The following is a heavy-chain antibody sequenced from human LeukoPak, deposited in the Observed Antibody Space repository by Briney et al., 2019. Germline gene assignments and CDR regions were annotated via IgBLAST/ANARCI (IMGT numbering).Heavy chain of an antibody. CDR2: IYTSGST. Sequence: PSQTLSLTCTVSGGSISSGSYYWSWIRQPAGKGLEWIGRIYTSGSTNYNPSLKSRVTMSVDTSKDQFSLKLSSVTAADTAVYYCARDRYDTSVDGHWFFDLWGRGTLVTVSS. D-gene: IGHD3-22*01. CDR3: ARDRYDTSVDGHWFFDL. CDR1: GGSISSGSYY. V-gene: IGHV4-61*02. J-gene: IGHJ2*01.